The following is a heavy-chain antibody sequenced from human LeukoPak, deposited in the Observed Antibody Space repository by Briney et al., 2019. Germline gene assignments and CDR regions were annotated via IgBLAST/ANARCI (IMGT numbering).Heavy chain of an antibody. CDR2: INHSGST. CDR3: ARGRDYYDSSGYYFY. CDR1: GGSFSGYY. J-gene: IGHJ4*02. Sequence: SETLSLTCAVYGGSFSGYYWSWIRQPPGKGPEWVGEINHSGSTNYNPSLKSRVTISVDTSKNQFSLKVSSVTAADTAVYYCARGRDYYDSSGYYFYWGQGTLVTVSS. D-gene: IGHD3-22*01. V-gene: IGHV4-34*01.